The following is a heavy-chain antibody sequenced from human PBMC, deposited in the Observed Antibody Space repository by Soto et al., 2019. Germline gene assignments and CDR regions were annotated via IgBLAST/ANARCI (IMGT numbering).Heavy chain of an antibody. Sequence: SVKVSCKASGGTFSSYAISWVRQAPGQGLEWMGGIIPIFGTANYAQKFQGRVTITADESTSTAYMELSSLRSEDTAVYYCARGSGTGLVVGPKCWFDPWGQGTLVTVSS. D-gene: IGHD1-26*01. CDR3: ARGSGTGLVVGPKCWFDP. CDR1: GGTFSSYA. V-gene: IGHV1-69*13. CDR2: IIPIFGTA. J-gene: IGHJ5*02.